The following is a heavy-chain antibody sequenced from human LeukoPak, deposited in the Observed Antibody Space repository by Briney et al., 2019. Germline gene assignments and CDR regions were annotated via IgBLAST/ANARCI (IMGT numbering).Heavy chain of an antibody. CDR2: ISGSGIST. Sequence: GGSLRLSCAASGFTFGSYAMSWVRQAPGKGLEWLSTISGSGISTHYADSVKGRFTISRDNSKNTLYLQMNSLRPEDTAVYYCAKDLYPLGNYVIYFDYWGQGTLVIVSS. J-gene: IGHJ4*02. CDR3: AKDLYPLGNYVIYFDY. V-gene: IGHV3-23*01. D-gene: IGHD1-7*01. CDR1: GFTFGSYA.